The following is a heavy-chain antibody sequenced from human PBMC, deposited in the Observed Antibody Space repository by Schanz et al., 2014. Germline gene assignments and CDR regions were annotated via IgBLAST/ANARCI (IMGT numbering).Heavy chain of an antibody. Sequence: VQLVESGGGLVQPGGSLRLSCAASGFTFSSYSMNWVRQAPGKGLEWVAVIWSDGTNEYYADSVKGRFTISGDSSKYTVYLQMNSLRVEDSAIYYCAKDISDTSGKDDYWGQGTLVTVSS. D-gene: IGHD3-22*01. V-gene: IGHV3-33*06. CDR2: IWSDGTNE. J-gene: IGHJ4*02. CDR3: AKDISDTSGKDDY. CDR1: GFTFSSYS.